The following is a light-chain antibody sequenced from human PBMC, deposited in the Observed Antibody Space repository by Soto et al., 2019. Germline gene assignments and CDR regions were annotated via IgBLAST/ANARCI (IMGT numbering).Light chain of an antibody. V-gene: IGKV3-20*01. J-gene: IGKJ1*01. Sequence: EIVLTQSPGTLSLSPGERATLSCRASQSVSNSYLAWYQQKPGQAPRLLIYGASSRATGIPDRFSGSGSGTDFTLTISRLEPEDFAVYYCQQYGGSPRTFGQGTKVEIQ. CDR1: QSVSNSY. CDR3: QQYGGSPRT. CDR2: GAS.